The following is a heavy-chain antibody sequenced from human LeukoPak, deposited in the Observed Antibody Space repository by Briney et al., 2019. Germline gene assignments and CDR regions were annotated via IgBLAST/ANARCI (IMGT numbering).Heavy chain of an antibody. CDR1: GGSVSSGSYY. Sequence: SETLSLTCTVSGGSVSSGSYYWSWIRQPPGKGLEWIGYISYSGSTNYNPSLKSRVTISADTSKNQFSLELSSVTAADTAVYYCARGGQLWPRDDYWGQGTLVTVSS. CDR2: ISYSGST. CDR3: ARGGQLWPRDDY. V-gene: IGHV4-61*01. J-gene: IGHJ4*02. D-gene: IGHD3-16*01.